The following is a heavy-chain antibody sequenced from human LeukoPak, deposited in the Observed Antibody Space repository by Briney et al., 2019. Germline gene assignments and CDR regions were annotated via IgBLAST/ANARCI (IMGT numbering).Heavy chain of an antibody. J-gene: IGHJ3*02. CDR2: ISSSSSYI. V-gene: IGHV3-21*01. Sequence: GGSLRLSCAASGFTFSGYWMHWVRQAPGKGLEWVSSISSSSSYIYYADSVKGRFTISRDNAKNSLYLQMNSLRAEDTAVYYCARDRVVPAAMNAFDIWGQGTMVTVSS. CDR1: GFTFSGYW. D-gene: IGHD2-2*01. CDR3: ARDRVVPAAMNAFDI.